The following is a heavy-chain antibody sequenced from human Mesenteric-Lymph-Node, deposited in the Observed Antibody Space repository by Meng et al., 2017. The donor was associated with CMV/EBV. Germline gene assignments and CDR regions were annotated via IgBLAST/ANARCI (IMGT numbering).Heavy chain of an antibody. CDR3: ARVGGNDYGDYGGFRFGY. D-gene: IGHD4-17*01. J-gene: IGHJ4*02. Sequence: SETLSLTCTVSGGSITSRGYYWGWIRQSPGKGLEWIGSVYYTGSIYYNTSLKGRVTISAVTSKNQFSLKLNSVTAADTAVYYCARVGGNDYGDYGGFRFGYWGQGTLVTVSS. CDR1: GGSITSRGYY. CDR2: VYYTGSI. V-gene: IGHV4-39*01.